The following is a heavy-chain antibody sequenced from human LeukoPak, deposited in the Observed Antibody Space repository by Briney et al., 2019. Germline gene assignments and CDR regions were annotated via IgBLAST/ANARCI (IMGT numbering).Heavy chain of an antibody. CDR2: ISGSGAST. D-gene: IGHD1-26*01. Sequence: QPGGSLRLSCLTSGFTLSTNAMSWVHQAPGKGLEWISGISGSGASTYYADSVKGRFTISRDDSRNTLYLQMNSLRGDDTAVYYCAKDVGKWESLHFFDYWGQGTLVTVSS. V-gene: IGHV3-23*01. CDR1: GFTLSTNA. CDR3: AKDVGKWESLHFFDY. J-gene: IGHJ4*02.